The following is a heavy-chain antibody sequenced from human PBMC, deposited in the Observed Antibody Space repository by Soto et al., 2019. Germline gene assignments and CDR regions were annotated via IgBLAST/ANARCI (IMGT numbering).Heavy chain of an antibody. CDR2: INPNSGDT. CDR3: ARVMITFGGIVDKYYFDY. J-gene: IGHJ4*02. Sequence: ASVKVSCKASGYTFTGYYMHWVRQAPGQGLEWMGWINPNSGDTNYAQKFQGRVTMTRDTSITTASVELSRLRSDDTAMYYCARVMITFGGIVDKYYFDYWGQGTLVT. V-gene: IGHV1-2*02. CDR1: GYTFTGYY. D-gene: IGHD3-16*02.